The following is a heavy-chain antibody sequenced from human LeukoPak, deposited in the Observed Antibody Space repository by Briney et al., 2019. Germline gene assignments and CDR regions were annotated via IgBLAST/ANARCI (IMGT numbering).Heavy chain of an antibody. J-gene: IGHJ6*03. D-gene: IGHD2-15*01. V-gene: IGHV3-15*01. Sequence: GGSLRLSCAASGFTFSNAWMSWVRQAPGKGLEWVGRIKSKTDGGTTDYAAPVKGRFTISRDDSKNTLYLQMNSLKTEDTAVYYCTTDPGHSTPAYMDVWGKGTTVTVSS. CDR3: TTDPGHSTPAYMDV. CDR2: IKSKTDGGTT. CDR1: GFTFSNAW.